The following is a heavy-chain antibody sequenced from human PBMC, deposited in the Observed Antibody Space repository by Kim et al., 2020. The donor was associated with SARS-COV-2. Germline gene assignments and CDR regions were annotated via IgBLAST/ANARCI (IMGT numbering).Heavy chain of an antibody. D-gene: IGHD6-13*01. CDR2: ISSSSSTI. CDR3: ARDRSSSLWYGMDV. V-gene: IGHV3-48*02. CDR1: GFTFSSYS. Sequence: GGSLRLSCAASGFTFSSYSMNWVRQAPGKGLEWVSYISSSSSTIYYADSVKGRFTISRDNAKNSLYLQMNSLRDEDTAVYYCARDRSSSLWYGMDVWGQGTTVTVSS. J-gene: IGHJ6*02.